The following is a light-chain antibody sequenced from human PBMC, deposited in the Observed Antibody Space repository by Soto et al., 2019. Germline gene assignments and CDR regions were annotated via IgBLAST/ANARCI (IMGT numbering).Light chain of an antibody. J-gene: IGKJ4*01. Sequence: DIPMTQSPSSLSASVGDRVIITCRASQSISSYLNWYQQKPGKAPKLLIYAASSLQSGVPSRFSGSGSGTDFTLTISSLQPEDFATFYCQQSYSIPLTSGGGTKVEI. CDR1: QSISSY. CDR2: AAS. V-gene: IGKV1-39*01. CDR3: QQSYSIPLT.